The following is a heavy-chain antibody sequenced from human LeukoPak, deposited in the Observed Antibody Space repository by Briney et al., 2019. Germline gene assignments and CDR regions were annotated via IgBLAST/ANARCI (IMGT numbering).Heavy chain of an antibody. CDR1: GYTFTNYA. CDR3: AVLSYDSSGYYYPFDY. Sequence: PGASVKVSCKASGYTFTNYAMNWVRQAPGQGLEWMGWMNTNTGNPTYAQGFTGRFVFSLDPSVSTAYLQISSLKTEDTAVYYCAVLSYDSSGYYYPFDYWGQGTLVTVSS. V-gene: IGHV7-4-1*02. D-gene: IGHD3-22*01. CDR2: MNTNTGNP. J-gene: IGHJ4*02.